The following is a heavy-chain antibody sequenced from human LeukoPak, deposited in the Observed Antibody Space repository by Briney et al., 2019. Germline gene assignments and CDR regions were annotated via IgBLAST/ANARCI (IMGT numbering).Heavy chain of an antibody. J-gene: IGHJ5*02. V-gene: IGHV4-34*01. CDR1: GGSFSGYY. CDR3: ARGRWNYYDSSGYSSWFDP. CDR2: INHSGST. D-gene: IGHD3-22*01. Sequence: SETLSLTCAVYGGSFSGYYWSWIRQPPGKGLEWIGEINHSGSTNYNPSLKSRVTISVDTSKNQSSLKLSSVTAADTAVYYCARGRWNYYDSSGYSSWFDPWGQGTLVTVSS.